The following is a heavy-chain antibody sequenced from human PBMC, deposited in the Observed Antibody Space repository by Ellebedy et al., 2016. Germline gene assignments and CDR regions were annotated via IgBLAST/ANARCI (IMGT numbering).Heavy chain of an antibody. CDR3: ARDSPDMLAPFDY. D-gene: IGHD2-8*01. Sequence: ASVKVSCXASGYTFTGYYMHWVRQAPGQGLEWMGWINPNSGGTNYAQKFQGRVTMTRDTSISTAYMELSRLRSDDTAVYYCARDSPDMLAPFDYWGQGTLVIVSS. V-gene: IGHV1-2*02. J-gene: IGHJ4*02. CDR2: INPNSGGT. CDR1: GYTFTGYY.